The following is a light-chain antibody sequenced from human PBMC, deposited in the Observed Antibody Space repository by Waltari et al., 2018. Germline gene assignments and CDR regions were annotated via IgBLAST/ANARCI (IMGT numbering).Light chain of an antibody. CDR1: SSDVGAYNY. CDR2: DVN. Sequence: HSALAQPASVSGSPGQSITISCTGTSSDVGAYNYVSWYQQHPGKAPRLMIYDVNNRPSGVSNRFSGSKSGNTASLTISGLQAKDEADYYCSSFTRASSWVFGGGTKLTV. CDR3: SSFTRASSWV. J-gene: IGLJ3*02. V-gene: IGLV2-14*03.